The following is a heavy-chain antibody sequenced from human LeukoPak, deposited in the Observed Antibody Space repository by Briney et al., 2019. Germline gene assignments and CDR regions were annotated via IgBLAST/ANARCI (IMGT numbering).Heavy chain of an antibody. Sequence: GGSLRLACAASGFTFNIYAMSWVRLAPGKGLQWVASMCGSAGCTFYADSVMGRFTISRDNSKNTLSLQMNSLRADDTAMYYCVRDRPNYHESNGHYYTLDGDHWGQGTLVTVSS. CDR1: GFTFNIYA. V-gene: IGHV3-23*01. J-gene: IGHJ5*02. CDR3: VRDRPNYHESNGHYYTLDGDH. CDR2: MCGSAGCT. D-gene: IGHD3-3*01.